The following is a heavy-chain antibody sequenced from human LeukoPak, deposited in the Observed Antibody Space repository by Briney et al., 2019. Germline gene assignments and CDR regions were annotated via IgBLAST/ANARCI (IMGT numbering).Heavy chain of an antibody. CDR1: GYTFTGYY. CDR3: AREWARGWNDRPNDY. Sequence: ASVKVSCKASGYTFTGYYMHWVRQAPGQGLEWMGWINPNSGGTNYAQKFQGRVTMTRDTSVSTAYMELSSLRSEDTAVYYCAREWARGWNDRPNDYWGQGTLVTVSS. D-gene: IGHD1-1*01. V-gene: IGHV1-2*02. J-gene: IGHJ4*02. CDR2: INPNSGGT.